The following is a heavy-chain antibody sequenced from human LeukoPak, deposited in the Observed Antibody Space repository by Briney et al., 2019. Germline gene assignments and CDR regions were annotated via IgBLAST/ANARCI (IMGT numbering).Heavy chain of an antibody. CDR2: IYYSGST. D-gene: IGHD5-24*01. CDR3: ARSRDRSNWYFDL. J-gene: IGHJ2*01. V-gene: IGHV4-39*01. CDR1: GGSISSSSYY. Sequence: SETLSLTCTVSGGSISSSSYYWGWIRQPPGKGLEWIGSIYYSGSTYYNPSLKSRVTISVDTSKNQFSLKLSSVTAADTAVYYCARSRDRSNWYFDLWGRGTLVTVSS.